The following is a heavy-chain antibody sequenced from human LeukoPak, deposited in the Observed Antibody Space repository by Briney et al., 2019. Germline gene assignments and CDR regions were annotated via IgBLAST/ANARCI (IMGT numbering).Heavy chain of an antibody. V-gene: IGHV2-5*02. D-gene: IGHD3-16*01. J-gene: IGHJ4*02. CDR1: GFSLSTSGVG. Sequence: SGPTLVKPTQTLTLTCTFSGFSLSTSGVGVGWVRQPPGKALEWLALIYWDDDKRYSPSLKSRLTITKDTSKNQVVLTMTNMDPVDTAIYYCAHEVTYTQPFDYWGQGTLVTVSS. CDR3: AHEVTYTQPFDY. CDR2: IYWDDDK.